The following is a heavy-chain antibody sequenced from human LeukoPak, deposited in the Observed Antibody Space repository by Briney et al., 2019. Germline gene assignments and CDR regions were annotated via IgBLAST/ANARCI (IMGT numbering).Heavy chain of an antibody. D-gene: IGHD5-24*01. V-gene: IGHV3-23*01. CDR3: AKDIQLST. Sequence: GGSLRLSCAVSGFTFRDAAMTWVRQAPGKGLEWVSLITSSGNNAYYADSVKGRFTISRDNSKNTLSLQMNSLRVEDTAIYYCAKDIQLSTWGLGTMVTVSS. CDR1: GFTFRDAA. J-gene: IGHJ3*01. CDR2: ITSSGNNA.